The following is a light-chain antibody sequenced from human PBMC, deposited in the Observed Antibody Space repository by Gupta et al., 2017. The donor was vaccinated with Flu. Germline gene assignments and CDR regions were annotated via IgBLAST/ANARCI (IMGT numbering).Light chain of an antibody. V-gene: IGLV1-47*01. J-gene: IGLJ3*02. CDR1: SSNIGSNY. Sequence: QPLLTQPPSASGTPAHIVTISCPGSSSNIGSNYLYWYQQLPGTAPKLLIYRNNPRPSVFPDRFSGSKSGTSASLAISGLRSEDEADYYCAAWDDSLSGPVFGGGTNL. CDR3: AAWDDSLSGPV. CDR2: RNN.